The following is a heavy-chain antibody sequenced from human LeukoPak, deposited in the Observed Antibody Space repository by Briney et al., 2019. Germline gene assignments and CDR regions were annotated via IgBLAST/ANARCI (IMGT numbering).Heavy chain of an antibody. Sequence: GGSLRLSCAASGFTFSSYSMNWVRQAPGKGLEWVPSISGSSRYIYYADSVKGRFTISRDNAKNSLYLQMNSLRAEDTAVYYCAAHEKGYCSSTSCTNYYYYGMDVWGKGTTVTVSS. D-gene: IGHD2-2*01. CDR2: ISGSSRYI. CDR3: AAHEKGYCSSTSCTNYYYYGMDV. J-gene: IGHJ6*04. CDR1: GFTFSSYS. V-gene: IGHV3-21*01.